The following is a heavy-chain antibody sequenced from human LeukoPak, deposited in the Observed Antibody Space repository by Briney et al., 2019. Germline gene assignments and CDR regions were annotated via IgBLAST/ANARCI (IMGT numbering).Heavy chain of an antibody. CDR2: ISGSGGST. D-gene: IGHD3-3*01. J-gene: IGHJ4*02. V-gene: IGHV3-23*01. Sequence: GGSLRLSCAASGFTFSSYAMSWVRQAPGKGLEWVSAISGSGGSTYYADSVKGRFTISRDNSKNTLYLQMNSLRAEETAVYYCAKDKNPFRPIFGVVTTYYWGQGTLVTVSS. CDR1: GFTFSSYA. CDR3: AKDKNPFRPIFGVVTTYY.